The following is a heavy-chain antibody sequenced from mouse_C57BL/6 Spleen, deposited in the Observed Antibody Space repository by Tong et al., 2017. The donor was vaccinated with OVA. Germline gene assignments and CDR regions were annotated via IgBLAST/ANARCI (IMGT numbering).Heavy chain of an antibody. CDR3: ARNNYEGDWYFDV. CDR1: GFNIKDDY. J-gene: IGHJ1*03. Sequence: EVQLQESGAELVRPGASVKLSCTASGFNIKDDYMHWVKQRPEQGLEWIGRIDPEDGETKYAPKFQGKATITADTSSNTAYLQLSSLTSEDTAVYYCARNNYEGDWYFDVWGTGTTVTVSS. D-gene: IGHD1-3*01. V-gene: IGHV14-2*01. CDR2: IDPEDGET.